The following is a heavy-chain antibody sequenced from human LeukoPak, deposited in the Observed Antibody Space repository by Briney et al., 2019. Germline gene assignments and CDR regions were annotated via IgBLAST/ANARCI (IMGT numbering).Heavy chain of an antibody. Sequence: ASVKVSCKASGYTFTSYGISWVRQAPGQGLEWMGWISAYNGNTNYAQKFQGRVTMTRDTSISTAYMELSRLRSDDTAVYYCATRPGTGGYRAYYYYGMDVWGQGTTVTVSS. CDR3: ATRPGTGGYRAYYYYGMDV. D-gene: IGHD5-12*01. V-gene: IGHV1-18*01. J-gene: IGHJ6*02. CDR2: ISAYNGNT. CDR1: GYTFTSYG.